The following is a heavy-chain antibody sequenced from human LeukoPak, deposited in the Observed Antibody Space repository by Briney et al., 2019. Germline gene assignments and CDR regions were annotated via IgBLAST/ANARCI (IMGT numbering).Heavy chain of an antibody. D-gene: IGHD5-18*01. CDR1: GFTFSSYS. J-gene: IGHJ3*02. Sequence: GGSLRLSCAASGFTFSSYSMNWVRQAPGKGLEWVSYISSSSSTIYYADSVKGRFTISRDNAKNSLYLQMNSLRAEDTAVYYWGRDTAYSFDIWGQGTMVTVSS. V-gene: IGHV3-48*01. CDR3: GRDTAYSFDI. CDR2: ISSSSSTI.